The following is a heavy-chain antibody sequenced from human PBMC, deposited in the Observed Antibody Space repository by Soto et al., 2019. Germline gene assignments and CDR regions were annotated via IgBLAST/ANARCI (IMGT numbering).Heavy chain of an antibody. J-gene: IGHJ4*02. D-gene: IGHD6-13*01. CDR2: IWYDGSNK. CDR1: GFTFSSYG. V-gene: IGHV3-33*01. CDR3: ARDSTYSSSWGFDY. Sequence: GGSLRLSCAASGFTFSSYGMHWVRQAPGKGLEWVAVIWYDGSNKYYADSVKGRFTISRDNSKNTLYLQMNSLRAEDTAVYYCARDSTYSSSWGFDYWGQGTLVTVSS.